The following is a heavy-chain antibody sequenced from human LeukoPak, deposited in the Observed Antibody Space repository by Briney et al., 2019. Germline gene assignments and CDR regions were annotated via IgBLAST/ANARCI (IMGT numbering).Heavy chain of an antibody. CDR3: TRWYLGQRLQEYDAFDI. D-gene: IGHD6-25*01. V-gene: IGHV3-49*04. CDR2: IRSKAYGGTT. J-gene: IGHJ3*02. CDR1: GFTFGDYA. Sequence: GGSLRLSCTASGFTFGDYAMSWVRQAPGKGLEWVGFIRSKAYGGTTEYAASVKGRFTISRDDSKSIAYLQMNSLKTEDTAVYYCTRWYLGQRLQEYDAFDIWGQGTMVTVSS.